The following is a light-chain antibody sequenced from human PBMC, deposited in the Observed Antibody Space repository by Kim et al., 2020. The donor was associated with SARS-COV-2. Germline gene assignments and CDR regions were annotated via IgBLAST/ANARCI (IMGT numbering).Light chain of an antibody. CDR1: SSNIGSNY. CDR2: RNN. V-gene: IGLV1-47*01. Sequence: GQRVTISCSGSSSNIGSNYVYWYQQLPGTAPKLLIYRNNQRPSGVPDRFSGSKSGTSASLAISGLRSEDEADYYCAAWDDSLSGPVFGGGTQRTVL. CDR3: AAWDDSLSGPV. J-gene: IGLJ3*02.